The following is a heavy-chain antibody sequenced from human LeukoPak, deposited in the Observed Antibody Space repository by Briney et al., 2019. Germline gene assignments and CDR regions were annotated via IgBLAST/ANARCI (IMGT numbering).Heavy chain of an antibody. D-gene: IGHD2-15*01. CDR2: ISGSGGST. CDR1: GFTFSSYA. V-gene: IGHV3-23*01. CDR3: APRSHGYCSGGSCYPDY. Sequence: GGSLRLSCAASGFTFSSYAMSWVRQAPGKGLEWVSAISGSGGSTYYADSVKGRFTISRDNSKNTLYLQMNSLRAEDTAVYYCAPRSHGYCSGGSCYPDYWGQGTLVTVSS. J-gene: IGHJ4*02.